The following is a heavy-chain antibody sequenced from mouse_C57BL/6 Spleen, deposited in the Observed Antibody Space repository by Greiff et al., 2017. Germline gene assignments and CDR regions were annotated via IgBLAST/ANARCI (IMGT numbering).Heavy chain of an antibody. Sequence: VQLQQSGAELVRPGASVKLSCKASGYTFTDYYINWVKQRPGQGLEWIARIYPGSGNTYYNEKFKGKATLTAEKSSSTAYMQLSSLTSEDSAVYFCARSLGSSPWFAYWGQGTLVTVSA. D-gene: IGHD1-1*01. J-gene: IGHJ3*01. V-gene: IGHV1-76*01. CDR1: GYTFTDYY. CDR2: IYPGSGNT. CDR3: ARSLGSSPWFAY.